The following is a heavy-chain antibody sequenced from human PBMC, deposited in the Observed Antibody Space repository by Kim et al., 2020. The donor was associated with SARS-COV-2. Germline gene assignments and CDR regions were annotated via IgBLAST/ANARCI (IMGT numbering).Heavy chain of an antibody. D-gene: IGHD2-15*01. CDR2: INHSGST. CDR1: GGSFSGYY. J-gene: IGHJ5*01. CDR3: ARGISSLVVVVSATCTWF. V-gene: IGHV4-34*01. Sequence: SETLSLTCAVYGGSFSGYYWSWIRQPPGKGLEWIGEINHSGSTNYNPSLKSRVTISVDTSKNQFSLKLSSVTAADTAVYYCARGISSLVVVVSATCTWF.